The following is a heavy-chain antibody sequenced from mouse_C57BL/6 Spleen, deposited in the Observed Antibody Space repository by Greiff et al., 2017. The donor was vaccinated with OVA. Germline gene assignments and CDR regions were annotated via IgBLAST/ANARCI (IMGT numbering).Heavy chain of an antibody. CDR1: GFTFSDYY. J-gene: IGHJ4*01. CDR2: INYDGSST. D-gene: IGHD1-1*01. V-gene: IGHV5-16*01. Sequence: LVESEGGLVQPGSSMKLSCTASGFTFSDYYMAWVRQVPEKGLEWVANINYDGSSTYYLDSLKSRFIISRDNAKNILYLQMSSLKSEDTATYYCAREDTVVAPYAMDYWGQGTSVTVSS. CDR3: AREDTVVAPYAMDY.